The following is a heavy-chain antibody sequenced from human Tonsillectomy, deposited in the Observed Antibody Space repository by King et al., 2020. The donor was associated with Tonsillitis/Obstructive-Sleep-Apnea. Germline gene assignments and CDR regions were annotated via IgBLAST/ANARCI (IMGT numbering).Heavy chain of an antibody. V-gene: IGHV3-53*01. J-gene: IGHJ4*02. CDR1: GFTVNSNY. CDR3: ARFHDSGXYYXXX. CDR2: IYSGGRT. D-gene: IGHD1-1*01. Sequence: VQLVESGGGLIQPGGSLRLSCAASGFTVNSNYMSWVRQAPGRGLEWVSIIYSGGRTYHADSVKGRFIISRDNSKNTVYLQMNSLRAEDTALYYCARFHDSGXYYXXXXGQGTLVTVSS.